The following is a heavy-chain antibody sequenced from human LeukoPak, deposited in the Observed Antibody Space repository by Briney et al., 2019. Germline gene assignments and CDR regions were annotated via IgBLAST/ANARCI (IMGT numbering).Heavy chain of an antibody. J-gene: IGHJ4*02. CDR2: INPSGRIT. CDR1: GVTVTRFF. V-gene: IGHV1-46*01. CDR3: ARAPRDNVWGSLDS. D-gene: IGHD3-16*01. Sequence: ASVKVSCKASGVTVTRFFMHWVRQAPGQGLEWMGIINPSGRITDYAQRFQGRVTVTRDTSTSTVYMELRSLRAQDTAVYYCARAPRDNVWGSLDSWGQGTLAIVSS.